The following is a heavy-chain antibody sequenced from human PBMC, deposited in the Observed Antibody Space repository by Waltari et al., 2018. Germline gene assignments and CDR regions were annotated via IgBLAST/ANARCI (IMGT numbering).Heavy chain of an antibody. CDR3: AKEGSGYYGGSFDY. Sequence: EVQMLESGGGLVQPGGSLRLSGAASGLSFSNYDMNWVRQAPGKGLEWISVIYKDGSTYYVDAVRGRFTISRDNSKNTLYLQMNSRGAEDTAMYFCAKEGSGYYGGSFDYWGQGTMVTVSS. CDR2: IYKDGST. CDR1: GLSFSNYD. J-gene: IGHJ4*02. V-gene: IGHV3-23*03. D-gene: IGHD3-22*01.